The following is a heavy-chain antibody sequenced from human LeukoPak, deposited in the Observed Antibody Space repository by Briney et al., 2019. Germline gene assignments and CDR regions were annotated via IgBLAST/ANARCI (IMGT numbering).Heavy chain of an antibody. J-gene: IGHJ3*01. CDR1: GVSFSGYY. CDR3: ARVGIAAAGIDS. D-gene: IGHD6-13*01. V-gene: IGHV4-34*01. Sequence: PSETLSLTCAVYGVSFSGYYWSWIRQPPGKGLEWIGEINHSGSTNHNPSLKSRVTISVDTSKNQFSLKLSSVTAADTAVYYCARVGIAAAGIDSWGQGTMVTVSS. CDR2: INHSGST.